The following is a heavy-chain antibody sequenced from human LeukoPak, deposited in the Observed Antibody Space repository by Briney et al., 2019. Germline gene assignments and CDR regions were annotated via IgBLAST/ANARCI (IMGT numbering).Heavy chain of an antibody. V-gene: IGHV3-33*01. CDR1: GFTFSSYG. CDR3: ARFWNDGPIDY. CDR2: IWYDGSNK. J-gene: IGHJ4*02. D-gene: IGHD1-1*01. Sequence: GRSLRLSCAASGFTFSSYGMHWVRQAPGKGLEWVAVIWYDGSNKYYADSVKGRFTISRDNSKNTLYLQMNSLRAEDTAVYYCARFWNDGPIDYWGQGTLVTASS.